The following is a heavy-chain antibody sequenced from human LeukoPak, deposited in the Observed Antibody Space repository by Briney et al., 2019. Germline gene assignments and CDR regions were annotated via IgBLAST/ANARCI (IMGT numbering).Heavy chain of an antibody. Sequence: GGSLRLSCTASGFAFRSYAMAWVRQAPGKGLEGVAAIGSDGDRVHEDSVKGRFTISRDNSKSTLYLQMDNLRAEDTAVYFCAKSAGVATIYFDSWGLGALVTVSS. V-gene: IGHV3-23*01. CDR1: GFAFRSYA. J-gene: IGHJ4*02. CDR3: AKSAGVATIYFDS. D-gene: IGHD5-12*01. CDR2: IGSDGDR.